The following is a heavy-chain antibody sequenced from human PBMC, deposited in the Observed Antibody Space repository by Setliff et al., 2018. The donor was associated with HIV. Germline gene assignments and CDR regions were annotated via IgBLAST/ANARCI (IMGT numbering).Heavy chain of an antibody. CDR1: GGSISSYY. V-gene: IGHV4-4*09. J-gene: IGHJ4*02. CDR2: IYSSGST. CDR3: ARAYFGSEIYY. Sequence: PSETLSLTCTVSGGSISSYYWSWIRQPPGKGLEWLGHIYSSGSTNYNPSLKSRVTISVDTSKNQFSLKLYSVTAADTAVYYCARAYFGSEIYYWGQGTLVTVSS. D-gene: IGHD3-10*01.